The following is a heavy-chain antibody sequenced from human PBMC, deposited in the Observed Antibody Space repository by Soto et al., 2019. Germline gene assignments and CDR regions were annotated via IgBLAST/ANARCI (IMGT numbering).Heavy chain of an antibody. Sequence: TLSLTGTVSGGSISSYHWSWIRQSAGKGLEWICRIYTSGNTHYNPSLKSGVTVSIETSKNQFFLTVNSVTAADSAVYYCARESGDNWDYEAXWGQVTSVTVSX. V-gene: IGHV4-4*07. D-gene: IGHD1-7*01. CDR1: GGSISSYH. CDR3: ARESGDNWDYEAX. CDR2: IYTSGNT. J-gene: IGHJ4*02.